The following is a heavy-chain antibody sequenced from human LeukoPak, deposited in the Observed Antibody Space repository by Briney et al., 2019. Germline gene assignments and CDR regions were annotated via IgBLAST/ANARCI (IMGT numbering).Heavy chain of an antibody. D-gene: IGHD5-12*01. J-gene: IGHJ4*02. Sequence: GGSLRLSCAASGFTFSTSWMSWVRQVPGKGLEWVANIKKDGSETYYVDSVKGRFTISRDNARNSLYLQMNSLRAEDTAMYYCARGRYSGTTYYFDYWGQGTLVTVSS. CDR3: ARGRYSGTTYYFDY. CDR2: IKKDGSET. CDR1: GFTFSTSW. V-gene: IGHV3-7*03.